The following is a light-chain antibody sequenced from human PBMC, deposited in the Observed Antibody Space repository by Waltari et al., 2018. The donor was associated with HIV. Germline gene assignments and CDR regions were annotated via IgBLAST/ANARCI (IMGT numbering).Light chain of an antibody. CDR2: EVS. V-gene: IGLV2-23*02. CDR3: CSYAGSSTLV. Sequence: QSALTQPASVSGSPGQSITLSCTGTSRDVGSYNLVSWYQQHPGKAPKLMIYEVSKRPSGVSNRFSGSKSGNTASLTISGLQAEDEADYYCCSYAGSSTLVFGGGTKLPVL. J-gene: IGLJ2*01. CDR1: SRDVGSYNL.